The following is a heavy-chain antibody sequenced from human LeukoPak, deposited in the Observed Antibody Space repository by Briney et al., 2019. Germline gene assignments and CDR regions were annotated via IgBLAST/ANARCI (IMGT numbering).Heavy chain of an antibody. CDR1: GFTFSSCY. CDR2: ISSSSSYI. V-gene: IGHV3-21*01. Sequence: PGGSLRLSCAASGFTFSSCYMNWVRQVPGKGLEWVSSISSSSSYIYYADSVKGRFTISRDNAKNSLYLQMNSLRAEDTAVYYCARGRMGYCSGGSCYWFDPWGQGTLVTVSS. D-gene: IGHD2-15*01. CDR3: ARGRMGYCSGGSCYWFDP. J-gene: IGHJ5*02.